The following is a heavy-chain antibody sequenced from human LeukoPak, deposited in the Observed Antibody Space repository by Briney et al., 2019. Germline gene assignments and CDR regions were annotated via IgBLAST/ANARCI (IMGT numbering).Heavy chain of an antibody. V-gene: IGHV4-59*01. Sequence: SETLSLTCTVSGGSISSYYWSWIRQPPGKGLEWIGVIYYTGSTNYNPSLKSRVIISVDTSKNQFSLKLSSVTAADTAVYCCARGIVVDFDYWGQGTLVTVSS. CDR2: IYYTGST. CDR3: ARGIVVDFDY. CDR1: GGSISSYY. D-gene: IGHD1-26*01. J-gene: IGHJ4*02.